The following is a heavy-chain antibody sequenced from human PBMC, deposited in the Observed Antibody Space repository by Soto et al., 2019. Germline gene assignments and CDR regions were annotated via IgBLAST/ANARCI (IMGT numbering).Heavy chain of an antibody. CDR3: ATDMDGYNSFDY. V-gene: IGHV1-69*13. Sequence: GASVKVSCKASGGTFSSYAISWVRQAPGQGLEWMGGIIPIFGTANYAQKFQGRVTITADESTSTAYMELSSLRSEDTAVYYCATDMDGYNSFDYWGQATLVTVSS. CDR2: IIPIFGTA. D-gene: IGHD5-12*01. J-gene: IGHJ4*02. CDR1: GGTFSSYA.